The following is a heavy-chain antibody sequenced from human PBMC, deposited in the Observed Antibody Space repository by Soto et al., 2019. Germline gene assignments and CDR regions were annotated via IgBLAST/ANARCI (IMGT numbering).Heavy chain of an antibody. V-gene: IGHV1-18*01. CDR3: ARDMGYFSGGSCSRRDY. J-gene: IGHJ4*02. CDR2: ISAYNGNT. CDR1: GYTFTSYG. D-gene: IGHD2-15*01. Sequence: ASVKVSCKASGYTFTSYGISWVRQAPGQGLEWMGWISAYNGNTNYAQKLQGRVTMTTDTSTSTAYMELRSLRSDDTAVYYCARDMGYFSGGSCSRRDYGGQGTLVTVSS.